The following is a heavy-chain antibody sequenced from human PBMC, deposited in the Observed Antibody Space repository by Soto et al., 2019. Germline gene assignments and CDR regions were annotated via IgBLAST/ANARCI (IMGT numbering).Heavy chain of an antibody. CDR3: ARRLQLWLDSGYYYGMDV. V-gene: IGHV5-10-1*01. J-gene: IGHJ6*02. Sequence: PGESLKISCKGSGYSFTSYWISWVRQMPGKGLEWMGRIDPSDSYTNYSPSFQGHVTISADKSISTAYLQWSSLKASDTAMYYCARRLQLWLDSGYYYGMDVWGQGTTVTVSS. CDR1: GYSFTSYW. D-gene: IGHD5-18*01. CDR2: IDPSDSYT.